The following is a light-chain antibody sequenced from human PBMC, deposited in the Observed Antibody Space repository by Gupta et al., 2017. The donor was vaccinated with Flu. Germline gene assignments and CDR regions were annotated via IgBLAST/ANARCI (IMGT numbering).Light chain of an antibody. V-gene: IGKV3-20*01. CDR1: QSVSSSY. CDR2: GAS. Sequence: GTLCLPPGERATLSCRASQSVSSSYLAWYQQKPGQAPRLLIYGASSRATVIPDRFSGSGSGTDFTLTISRLEPQDFAVYYCQQYGSSPFTFGPGTKVDIK. J-gene: IGKJ3*01. CDR3: QQYGSSPFT.